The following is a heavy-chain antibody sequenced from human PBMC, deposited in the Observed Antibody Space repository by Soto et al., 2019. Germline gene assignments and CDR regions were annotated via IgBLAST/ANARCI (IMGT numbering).Heavy chain of an antibody. CDR3: ARGRGYGFGIDY. CDR2: MLYTGTN. V-gene: IGHV4-30-4*01. Sequence: SETLSLTFTVSGGPVSSGDLYWSCIRQPPWKGLEWIAYMLYTGTNYYDPSLNNRVTISVHTYKNMFSLRLSDVTAADTAVYYCARGRGYGFGIDYRGQGIVVTVS. D-gene: IGHD5-18*01. CDR1: GGPVSSGDLY. J-gene: IGHJ4*02.